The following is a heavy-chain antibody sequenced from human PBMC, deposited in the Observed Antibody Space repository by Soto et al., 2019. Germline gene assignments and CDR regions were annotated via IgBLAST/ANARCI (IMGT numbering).Heavy chain of an antibody. Sequence: SVQVSCKASGGTFSSYTISWVRQDPGQGLEWMGRIIPILGIANYAQKFQGRVTITADKSTSTAYMELSSLRSEDTAVYYCARALRFLEWPEVLWFDPWGQGTLVTVSS. CDR1: GGTFSSYT. V-gene: IGHV1-69*02. J-gene: IGHJ5*02. CDR3: ARALRFLEWPEVLWFDP. CDR2: IIPILGIA. D-gene: IGHD3-3*01.